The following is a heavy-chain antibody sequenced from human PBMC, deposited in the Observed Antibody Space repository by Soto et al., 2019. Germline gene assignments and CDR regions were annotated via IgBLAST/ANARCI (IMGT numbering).Heavy chain of an antibody. Sequence: GTSVNVPCKASGYTFTSYDINWVRQAPGQGLEWMGGIIPIFGTANYAQKFQGRVTITADDSMSTAYMELSSLRSEDTAVYYCARDRIAAAGFFDYWGQGTLVTVSS. J-gene: IGHJ4*02. D-gene: IGHD6-13*01. CDR2: IIPIFGTA. V-gene: IGHV1-69*13. CDR1: GYTFTSYD. CDR3: ARDRIAAAGFFDY.